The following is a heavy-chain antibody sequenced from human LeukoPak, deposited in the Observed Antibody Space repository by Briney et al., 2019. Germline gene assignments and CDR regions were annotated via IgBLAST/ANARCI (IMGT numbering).Heavy chain of an antibody. V-gene: IGHV3-21*01. CDR3: ARRDNYGGNSGFDY. CDR1: GFTFSSYS. J-gene: IGHJ4*02. Sequence: GGSLRLSCAASGFTFSSYSMNWVRQAPGKGLEWVSSISSSSSYTYYADSVKGRFTISRDNAKNSLYLQMNSLRAEDTAVYYCARRDNYGGNSGFDYWGQGTLVTVSS. CDR2: ISSSSSYT. D-gene: IGHD4-23*01.